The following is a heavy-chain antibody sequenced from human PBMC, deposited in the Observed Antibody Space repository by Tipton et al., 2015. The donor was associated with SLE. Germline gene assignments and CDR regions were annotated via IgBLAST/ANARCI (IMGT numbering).Heavy chain of an antibody. D-gene: IGHD3-10*01. Sequence: TLSLTCTVSGYSISSGGYYWIWIGLHPGKGLEWIGYIYYSGSTYYNQSLKSRVTISVDTSKHQFSLKLSSVTAADTAVYYCARLSGGDYHYYMGVWGKGTTVTVSS. J-gene: IGHJ6*03. CDR1: GYSISSGGYY. V-gene: IGHV4-31*03. CDR2: IYYSGST. CDR3: ARLSGGDYHYYMGV.